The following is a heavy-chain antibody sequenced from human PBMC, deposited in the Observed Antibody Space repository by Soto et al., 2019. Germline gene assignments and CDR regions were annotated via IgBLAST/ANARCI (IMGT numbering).Heavy chain of an antibody. J-gene: IGHJ5*02. CDR2: IYYSGST. V-gene: IGHV4-59*08. CDR1: VGSISSYY. Sequence: SETLSLTCTVSVGSISSYYWSWIRQPPGKGLEWIGYIYYSGSTNYNPSLKSRVTISVDTSKNQFSLKLSSVTAADTAVYYCARYVNWFDPWGQGTLVTVSS. CDR3: ARYVNWFDP. D-gene: IGHD3-16*01.